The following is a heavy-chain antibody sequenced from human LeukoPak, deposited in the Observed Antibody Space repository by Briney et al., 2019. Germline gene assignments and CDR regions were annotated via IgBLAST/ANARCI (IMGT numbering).Heavy chain of an antibody. Sequence: PSETLSLTCTVSGGSISSYYWSWIRQPPGKGLEWIGEINNSGSTNYNPSLRSRVTISVDTSKNQFSLKLSSVTAADTAVYYCAGSGYDDAFDIWGQGTMVTVSS. CDR1: GGSISSYY. D-gene: IGHD5-12*01. CDR3: AGSGYDDAFDI. CDR2: INNSGST. J-gene: IGHJ3*02. V-gene: IGHV4-34*01.